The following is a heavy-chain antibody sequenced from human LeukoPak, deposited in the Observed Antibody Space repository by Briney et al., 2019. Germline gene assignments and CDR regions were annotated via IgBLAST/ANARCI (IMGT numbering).Heavy chain of an antibody. CDR1: GFTFSSYA. V-gene: IGHV3-23*01. J-gene: IGHJ4*02. Sequence: GGSLRLSCAASGFTFSSYAMSWVRQAPGKGLEWVSAISGSGGSTYYADSVKGRFTISRGNSKNTLYLQMNSLRAEDTAVYYCAKGLWGYGGSWYFDYWGQGTLVTVSS. D-gene: IGHD4-23*01. CDR2: ISGSGGST. CDR3: AKGLWGYGGSWYFDY.